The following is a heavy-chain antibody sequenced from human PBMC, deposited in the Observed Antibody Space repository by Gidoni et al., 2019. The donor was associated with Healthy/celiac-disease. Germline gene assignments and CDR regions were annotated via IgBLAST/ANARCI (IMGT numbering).Heavy chain of an antibody. CDR1: GYTFTRYG. J-gene: IGHJ4*02. Sequence: QVQLVQSGAEVKNPGASVTVPWQASGYTFTRYGISWLRQAPGQGLEWMGWISAYNGNTNYAQKLQGRVTMTTDTSTSTAYMELRSLRSDDTAVYYCARDDYYDRKRAFDYWGQGTLVTVSS. CDR2: ISAYNGNT. CDR3: ARDDYYDRKRAFDY. V-gene: IGHV1-18*01. D-gene: IGHD3-10*02.